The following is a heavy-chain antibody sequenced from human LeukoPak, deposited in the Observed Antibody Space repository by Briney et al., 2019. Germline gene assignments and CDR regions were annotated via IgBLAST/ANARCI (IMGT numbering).Heavy chain of an antibody. J-gene: IGHJ4*02. Sequence: PGGSLRLSCAASGFTSSSYAMPWVRQAPGKGLEWVAVISYDGSNKYYADSVKGRFTISRDNSKNTLYLQMNSLRAEDTAVYYCARDVDGSGSADYWGQGTLVTVSS. D-gene: IGHD3-10*01. CDR1: GFTSSSYA. CDR3: ARDVDGSGSADY. V-gene: IGHV3-30-3*01. CDR2: ISYDGSNK.